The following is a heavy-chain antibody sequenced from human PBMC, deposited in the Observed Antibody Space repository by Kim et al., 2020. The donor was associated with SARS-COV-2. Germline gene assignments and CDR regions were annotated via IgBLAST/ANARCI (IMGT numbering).Heavy chain of an antibody. CDR3: ARILRGVGAYPLGY. D-gene: IGHD1-26*01. CDR1: GYTFTGYY. V-gene: IGHV1-2*02. J-gene: IGHJ4*02. CDR2: INPNSGGT. Sequence: ASVKVSCKASGYTFTGYYMHWVRQAPGQGLEWMGWINPNSGGTNYAQKFQGRVTMTRDTYISTAYMELSRLRYDDTAVYYCARILRGVGAYPLGYWGQGTLVTVSS.